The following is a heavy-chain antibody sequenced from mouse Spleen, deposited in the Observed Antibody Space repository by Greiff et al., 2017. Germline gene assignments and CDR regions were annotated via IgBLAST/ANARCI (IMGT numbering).Heavy chain of an antibody. D-gene: IGHD1-1*01. CDR3: ARHSIYYYGSSPWYFDV. CDR1: GFTFSDYY. Sequence: EVKLMESGGGLVQPGGSLKLSCAASGFTFSDYYMYWVRQTPEKRLEWVAYISNGGGSTYYPDTVKGRFTISRDNAKNTLYLQMSRLKSEDTAMYYCARHSIYYYGSSPWYFDVWGTGTTVTVSS. CDR2: ISNGGGST. J-gene: IGHJ1*03. V-gene: IGHV5-12*01.